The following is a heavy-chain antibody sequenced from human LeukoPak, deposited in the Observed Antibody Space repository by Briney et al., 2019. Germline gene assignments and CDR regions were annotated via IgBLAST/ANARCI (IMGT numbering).Heavy chain of an antibody. CDR2: ISGSGGST. CDR1: GFTFSSYA. V-gene: IGHV3-23*01. J-gene: IGHJ4*02. D-gene: IGHD5-18*01. Sequence: GGSLRLSCAASGFTFSSYAMSWVRQAPGKGLEWVSAISGSGGSTYYADSVKARFTISRDNSKNTLYLQMNSLRAEDTAVYYCAKVDTAMVTEVPSDYWGQGTLVTVSS. CDR3: AKVDTAMVTEVPSDY.